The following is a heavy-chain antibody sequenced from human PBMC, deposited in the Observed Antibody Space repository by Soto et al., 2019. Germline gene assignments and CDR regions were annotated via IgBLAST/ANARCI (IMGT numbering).Heavy chain of an antibody. V-gene: IGHV4-31*03. CDR3: ARDKRFGELLGNFDY. CDR2: IYYSGST. CDR1: GGSISSGGYY. Sequence: SETLSLTCTVSGGSISSGGYYWSWLRQHPGRGLEWIGYIYYSGSTYYNPSLKSRVTISVDTSKNQFSLKLSSVTAADTAVYYCARDKRFGELLGNFDYWGQGTLVTVS. J-gene: IGHJ4*02. D-gene: IGHD3-10*01.